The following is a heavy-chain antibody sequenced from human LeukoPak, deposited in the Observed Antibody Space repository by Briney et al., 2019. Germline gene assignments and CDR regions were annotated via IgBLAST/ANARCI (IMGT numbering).Heavy chain of an antibody. CDR3: TRGSGSSKPNWFDP. V-gene: IGHV3-49*04. CDR1: GFTLGEYA. Sequence: GGSLRLSCTASGFTLGEYAMSWVRQAPGKGLEWVGFIRSKPYGETTEYAASVKGRFTISRDDSKSIAYLQMNSLETEDTAVYFCTRGSGSSKPNWFDPWGQGTLVTVSS. J-gene: IGHJ5*02. CDR2: IRSKPYGETT. D-gene: IGHD1-14*01.